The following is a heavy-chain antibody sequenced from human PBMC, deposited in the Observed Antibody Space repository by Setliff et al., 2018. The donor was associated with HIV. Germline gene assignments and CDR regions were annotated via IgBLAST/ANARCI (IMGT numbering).Heavy chain of an antibody. V-gene: IGHV5-51*04. D-gene: IGHD2-2*01. CDR3: ATPISITSGSAFDY. CDR1: GYSFISYW. Sequence: GESLKISCKGSGYSFISYWIGWVRQMPGKGLEWMGIIYPGDSNTKYSPSFQGQVTLSVDKPISTAYLQWSSLKASDTAMYYCATPISITSGSAFDYWGQGTLVTVSS. J-gene: IGHJ4*02. CDR2: IYPGDSNT.